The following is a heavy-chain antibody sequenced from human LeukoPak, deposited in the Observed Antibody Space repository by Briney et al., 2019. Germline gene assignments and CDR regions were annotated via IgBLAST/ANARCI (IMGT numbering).Heavy chain of an antibody. Sequence: PSETLSLTCTVSGGSISSGGYYWSWIRQHPGTGLEWIGYIYYSGSTYYNPSLKSRVTISVDTSKNQFSLKLSSVTAADTAVYYCARDHRELNAFDIWGQGTMVTVSS. V-gene: IGHV4-31*03. CDR3: ARDHRELNAFDI. CDR1: GGSISSGGYY. J-gene: IGHJ3*02. CDR2: IYYSGST. D-gene: IGHD1-26*01.